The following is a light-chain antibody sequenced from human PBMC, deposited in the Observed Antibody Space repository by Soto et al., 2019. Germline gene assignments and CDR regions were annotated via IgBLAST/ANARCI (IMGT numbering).Light chain of an antibody. CDR1: QSVSNNY. CDR2: DTS. CDR3: QQYASSPGT. V-gene: IGKV3-20*01. Sequence: EIVLTQSPGTLSLSPGERATLSCRASQSVSNNYLAWYQQKPGQAPRLLIYDTSYRATGIPARFSGSGSGTDFTLTISSLEPEDLAVYYCQQYASSPGTFGQGTKVDIK. J-gene: IGKJ1*01.